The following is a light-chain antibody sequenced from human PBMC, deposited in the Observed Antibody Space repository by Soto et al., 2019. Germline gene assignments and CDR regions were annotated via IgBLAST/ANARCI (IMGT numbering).Light chain of an antibody. CDR1: QSISRY. CDR3: QQYGSSPPT. Sequence: IVLTQSPGTLSLSPGERTSLCCRASQSISRYLAWYQQKPGQGPRLLIYGASSRATGTPDRFSGSGSGTEFTLTINRLQPEDFELYYCQQYGSSPPTFGQGTKVDI. V-gene: IGKV3-20*01. J-gene: IGKJ1*01. CDR2: GAS.